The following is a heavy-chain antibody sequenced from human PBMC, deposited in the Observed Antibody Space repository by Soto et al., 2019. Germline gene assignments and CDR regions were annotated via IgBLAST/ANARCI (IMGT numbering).Heavy chain of an antibody. CDR1: GFTFSSCV. CDR2: ISGNGGST. D-gene: IGHD6-19*01. Sequence: PGGSLRLSCAASGFTFSSCVMSWVRQAPGKGLEWVSAISGNGGSTYYADSVKGRFTISRDNSKNTLYLQMNSLRAEDTAVYYCAKGSSGWYERFDYWGQGTLVTVSS. V-gene: IGHV3-23*01. CDR3: AKGSSGWYERFDY. J-gene: IGHJ4*02.